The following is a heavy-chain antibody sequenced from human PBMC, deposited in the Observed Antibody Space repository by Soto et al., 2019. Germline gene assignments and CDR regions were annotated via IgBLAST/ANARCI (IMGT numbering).Heavy chain of an antibody. CDR2: IIPIFGTA. CDR3: AREGGGYSYHNLFDY. Sequence: ASVKVSCKAARGAFSSYAISWVRQAPGQGLEWMGGIIPIFGTANYAQKFQGRVTITADESTSTAYMELSSLRSEDTAVYYCAREGGGYSYHNLFDYWGQGTLVTVSS. J-gene: IGHJ4*02. V-gene: IGHV1-69*13. D-gene: IGHD5-18*01. CDR1: RGAFSSYA.